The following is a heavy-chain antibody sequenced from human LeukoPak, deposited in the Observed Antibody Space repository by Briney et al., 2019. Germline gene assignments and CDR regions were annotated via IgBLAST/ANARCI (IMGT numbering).Heavy chain of an antibody. Sequence: GASVKVSCKASGYTFTSYDINWVRQATGQGLEWMGRINPNSGGTNYAQKFQGRVTMTRDTSISTAYMELSRLRSDDTAVYYCARSVTYYYDSSGYQIGVYYYYYMDVWGKGTTVTVSS. CDR2: INPNSGGT. D-gene: IGHD3-22*01. CDR3: ARSVTYYYDSSGYQIGVYYYYYMDV. CDR1: GYTFTSYD. J-gene: IGHJ6*03. V-gene: IGHV1-2*06.